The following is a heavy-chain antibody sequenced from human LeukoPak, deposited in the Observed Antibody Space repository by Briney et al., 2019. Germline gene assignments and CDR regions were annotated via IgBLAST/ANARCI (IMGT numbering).Heavy chain of an antibody. Sequence: GGSLRLSWAASGFTFSSYWMSWVRQAPGKGLEWVANIKQDGSEKYYVDSVKGRFTISRDNAKNSLYLQMNSLRAEDTAVYYCARDSWRDGYNYPHYWGQGTLVTVSS. CDR3: ARDSWRDGYNYPHY. V-gene: IGHV3-7*01. D-gene: IGHD5-24*01. CDR2: IKQDGSEK. CDR1: GFTFSSYW. J-gene: IGHJ4*02.